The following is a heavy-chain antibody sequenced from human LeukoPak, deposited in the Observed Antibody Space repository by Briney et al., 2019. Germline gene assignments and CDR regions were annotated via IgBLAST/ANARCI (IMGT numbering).Heavy chain of an antibody. CDR1: GGSISNYF. D-gene: IGHD1-26*01. CDR2: IYSSGST. Sequence: PSETLSLTCSVSGGSISNYFWTWIRQPPGKGLEWIGYIYSSGSTYYNPSLKSRVTMSVDTSKNQFSLKLSSVTAADTAVYYCARSSYSGSYNDAFDIWGQGTMVTVSS. V-gene: IGHV4-59*12. CDR3: ARSSYSGSYNDAFDI. J-gene: IGHJ3*02.